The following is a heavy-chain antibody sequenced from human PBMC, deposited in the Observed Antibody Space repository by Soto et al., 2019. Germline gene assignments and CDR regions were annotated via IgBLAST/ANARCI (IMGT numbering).Heavy chain of an antibody. D-gene: IGHD4-17*01. Sequence: GGSLRLSCAASGFSFSTYSMAWVRQTPGKGLAWVSGLSGGGSNTFYADSVQGRFTISVDNSKNTVYLQMNSLRVEDTAVYYCARWDGYGDVWGQGTLVTVSS. CDR1: GFSFSTYS. V-gene: IGHV3-23*01. J-gene: IGHJ4*02. CDR3: ARWDGYGDV. CDR2: LSGGGSNT.